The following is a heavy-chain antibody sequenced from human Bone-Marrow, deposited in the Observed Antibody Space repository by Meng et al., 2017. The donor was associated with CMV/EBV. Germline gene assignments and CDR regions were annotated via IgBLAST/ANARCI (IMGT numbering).Heavy chain of an antibody. CDR1: GFTFSNAW. Sequence: GESLKISCAASGFTFSNAWMSWVRQAPGKGLEWVGRIKSKTDGGTTDYAAPVKGRFTISRDDSKNTLYLQMNSLKTEDTAVYYCTTEVGSRVVTHWGQGTLVTVSS. CDR3: TTEVGSRVVTH. J-gene: IGHJ4*02. V-gene: IGHV3-15*01. CDR2: IKSKTDGGTT. D-gene: IGHD4-23*01.